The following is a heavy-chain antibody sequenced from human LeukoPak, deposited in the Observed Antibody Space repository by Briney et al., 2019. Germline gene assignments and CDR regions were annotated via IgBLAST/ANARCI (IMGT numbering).Heavy chain of an antibody. CDR1: GGTFSSYA. CDR3: ASQYCSGGSCYHRFDY. D-gene: IGHD2-15*01. Sequence: ASVKVSCKASGGTFSSYAISWVRQAPGQGLEWMGGIIPIFGTANYAQKFQGRVTITADESTSTAYMELSSLRSEDTAAYYCASQYCSGGSCYHRFDYWGQGTLVTVSS. V-gene: IGHV1-69*13. J-gene: IGHJ4*02. CDR2: IIPIFGTA.